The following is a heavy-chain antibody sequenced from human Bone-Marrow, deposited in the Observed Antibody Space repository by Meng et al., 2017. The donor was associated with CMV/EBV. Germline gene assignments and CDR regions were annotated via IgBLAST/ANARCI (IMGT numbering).Heavy chain of an antibody. CDR1: GFTFRSYG. J-gene: IGHJ3*02. CDR2: INSDGSST. Sequence: GGSLRLSCAASGFTFRSYGIHWVRQAPGKGLVWVSRINSDGSSTSYADSVKGRFTISRDNAKNTLYLQMNSLRAEDTAVYYCARAIVGATLDAFDIWGQGTMVTVSS. CDR3: ARAIVGATLDAFDI. V-gene: IGHV3-74*01. D-gene: IGHD1-26*01.